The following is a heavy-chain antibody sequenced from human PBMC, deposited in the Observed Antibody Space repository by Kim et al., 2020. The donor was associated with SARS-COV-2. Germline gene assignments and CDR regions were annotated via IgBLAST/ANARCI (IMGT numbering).Heavy chain of an antibody. D-gene: IGHD1-1*01. CDR3: ARISTGSDYFDY. CDR2: IGSSSSTI. Sequence: GESLRLSCAASGFTFSSYTMNWVRQAPGKGPEWVSYIGSSSSTIYYADSVKGRFTISRDNAKNSLYLQMNSLRDEDTAVYYCARISTGSDYFDYWGQGTLVTVSS. V-gene: IGHV3-48*02. CDR1: GFTFSSYT. J-gene: IGHJ4*02.